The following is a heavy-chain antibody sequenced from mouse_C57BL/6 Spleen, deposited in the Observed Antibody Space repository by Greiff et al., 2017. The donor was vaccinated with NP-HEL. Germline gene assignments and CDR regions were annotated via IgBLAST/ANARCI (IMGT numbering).Heavy chain of an antibody. CDR3: ARGSSGPYAMDY. D-gene: IGHD3-2*02. CDR1: GFNIKDYY. CDR2: IDPEDGET. Sequence: EVKLQESGAELVKPGASVKLSCTASGFNIKDYYMHWVKQRTEQGLEWIGRIDPEDGETKYAPNFQGKATITADTSSNTAYLQLSSLTSEDTAVYYCARGSSGPYAMDYWGQGTSVTVSS. J-gene: IGHJ4*01. V-gene: IGHV14-2*01.